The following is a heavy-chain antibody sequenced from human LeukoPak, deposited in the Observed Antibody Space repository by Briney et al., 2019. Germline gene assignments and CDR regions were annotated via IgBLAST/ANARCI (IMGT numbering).Heavy chain of an antibody. V-gene: IGHV4-38-2*02. CDR2: IYHSGST. CDR3: ARFRWLQDIDY. Sequence: SETLSLTCTVSGYSISSGYYWGWIRQPPGKGLEWIGSIYHSGSTYYNPSLKSRVTISVDTSRTQFSLKLSSVTAADTAVYYCARFRWLQDIDYWGQGTLVTVSS. J-gene: IGHJ4*02. CDR1: GYSISSGYY. D-gene: IGHD5-24*01.